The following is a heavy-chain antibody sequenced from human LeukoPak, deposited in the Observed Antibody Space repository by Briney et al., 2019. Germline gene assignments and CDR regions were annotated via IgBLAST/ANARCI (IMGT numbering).Heavy chain of an antibody. V-gene: IGHV3-48*03. CDR2: IGSSGGSR. Sequence: GGSLRLSCIASGFTFSSYEMDWVRRAPGKGLEWVSYIGSSGGSRYYADSVKGRFATSRDNAKNSLYLQMNSLRAEDTAVYYCAREDGDAFDIWGQGTMVTVSS. CDR1: GFTFSSYE. J-gene: IGHJ3*02. CDR3: AREDGDAFDI. D-gene: IGHD5-24*01.